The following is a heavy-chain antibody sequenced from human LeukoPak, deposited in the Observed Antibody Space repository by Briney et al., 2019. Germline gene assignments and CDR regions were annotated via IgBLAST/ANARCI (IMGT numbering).Heavy chain of an antibody. Sequence: SETLSLTCTVYGGSFSDYYWSWIRQPPGKGLEWIGEINHSGSTNYNPSLKSRIAISIDTSKNQFSLKLSSVTAADTAVYYCARVGTYSCGDCYLDYWGQGTLVTVSS. CDR1: GGSFSDYY. J-gene: IGHJ4*02. CDR3: ARVGTYSCGDCYLDY. CDR2: INHSGST. D-gene: IGHD2-21*02. V-gene: IGHV4-34*01.